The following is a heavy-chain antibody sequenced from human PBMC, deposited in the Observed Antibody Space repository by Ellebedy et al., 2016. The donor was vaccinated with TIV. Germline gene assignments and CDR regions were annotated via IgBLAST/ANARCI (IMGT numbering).Heavy chain of an antibody. V-gene: IGHV3-21*01. CDR1: GFTFSSHS. CDR3: ARWSIDYDIF. CDR2: ISSSSSYI. J-gene: IGHJ3*01. D-gene: IGHD3-9*01. Sequence: GESLKISCAASGFTFSSHSMNWVRQAPGKGLKWVSSISSSSSYIYYADSVKGRFTISRDNAKNSLYLQMNNLRAEDTAVYYCARWSIDYDIFWGQGTMVTVSS.